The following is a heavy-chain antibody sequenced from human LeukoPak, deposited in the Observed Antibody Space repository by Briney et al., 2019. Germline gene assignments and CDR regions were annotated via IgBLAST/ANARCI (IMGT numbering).Heavy chain of an antibody. V-gene: IGHV1-8*01. J-gene: IGHJ5*02. Sequence: ASVKVSCKASGYTFITFDINWVRQAPGQGLEWMGWMNSNSGNTGYAQQFKDRVTMTRDTSISTAYMELSSLRSEDTAVYYCARLGRNSYGSVNWFDPWGQGTLVTVSS. CDR2: MNSNSGNT. D-gene: IGHD3-10*01. CDR1: GYTFITFD. CDR3: ARLGRNSYGSVNWFDP.